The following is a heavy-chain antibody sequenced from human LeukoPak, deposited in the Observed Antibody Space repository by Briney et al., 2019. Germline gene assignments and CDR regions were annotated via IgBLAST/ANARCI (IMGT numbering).Heavy chain of an antibody. D-gene: IGHD3-16*01. V-gene: IGHV3-30*04. CDR1: GFTLSSYA. CDR3: ARDHRGYLDY. CDR2: ISYDGSNK. Sequence: GGSLRLSCAASGFTLSSYAMHWVRQAPGKGLEWVALISYDGSNKYYADSVKGRFTISRDNSKNTLYLQMNSLRAEDTAVYYCARDHRGYLDYWGQGTLVTVSS. J-gene: IGHJ4*02.